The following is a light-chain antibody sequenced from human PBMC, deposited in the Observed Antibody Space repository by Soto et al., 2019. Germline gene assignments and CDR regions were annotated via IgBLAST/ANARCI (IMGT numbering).Light chain of an antibody. V-gene: IGKV3-20*01. CDR1: QSVSSSY. Sequence: EIVLTQSPGTLSLSPGERATLSCRASQSVSSSYLAWYQQKLGQAPRLLIYGASSRATGIPGRFSGSGSGTDFTLTISRLEPEDFAVYYCQQYGSLPWTFGQGTKVEIK. CDR3: QQYGSLPWT. CDR2: GAS. J-gene: IGKJ1*01.